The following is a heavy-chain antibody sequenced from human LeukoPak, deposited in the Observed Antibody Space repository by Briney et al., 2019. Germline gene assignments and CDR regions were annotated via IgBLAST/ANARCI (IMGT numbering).Heavy chain of an antibody. CDR1: GFTFSSYA. Sequence: GGSLRLSCAASGFTFSSYAMSLVRQAPGKGLEWVSATSGSGGSTYYADSVKGRFTISRGNSKNTLYLQMNSLRAEDTAVYYCAKASQAMVRGVFDYWGQGTLVTVSS. J-gene: IGHJ4*02. D-gene: IGHD3-10*01. V-gene: IGHV3-23*01. CDR3: AKASQAMVRGVFDY. CDR2: TSGSGGST.